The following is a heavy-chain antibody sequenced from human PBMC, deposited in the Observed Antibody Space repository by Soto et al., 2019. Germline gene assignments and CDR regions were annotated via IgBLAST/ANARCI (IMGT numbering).Heavy chain of an antibody. CDR1: GYTFTSQY. CDR3: ARGGKIAARPLDS. Sequence: QVQLVQSGAEVKKPGASVKVSCKASGYTFTSQYMHWVRQAPGQGLEWMGIINPSGGGTHYAQKFQGRITLTRDTSTSTLYMELSSLRSADTAVYYCARGGKIAARPLDSWGQGTLVTVSS. D-gene: IGHD6-6*01. V-gene: IGHV1-46*01. J-gene: IGHJ4*02. CDR2: INPSGGGT.